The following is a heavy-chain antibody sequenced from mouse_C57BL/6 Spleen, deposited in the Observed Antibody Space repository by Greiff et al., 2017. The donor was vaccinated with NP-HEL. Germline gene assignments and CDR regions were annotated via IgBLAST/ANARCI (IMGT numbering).Heavy chain of an antibody. CDR2: IYPGSGST. CDR3: ARYGNYLDYYAMDY. Sequence: QVQLQQSGAELVKPGASVKMSCKASGYTFTSYWITWVKQRPGQGLEWIGDIYPGSGSTNYNEKFKSKATLTVDTSSSTAYMQLSSLTSEDSAVYYCARYGNYLDYYAMDYWGQGTSVTVSS. V-gene: IGHV1-55*01. J-gene: IGHJ4*01. CDR1: GYTFTSYW. D-gene: IGHD2-1*01.